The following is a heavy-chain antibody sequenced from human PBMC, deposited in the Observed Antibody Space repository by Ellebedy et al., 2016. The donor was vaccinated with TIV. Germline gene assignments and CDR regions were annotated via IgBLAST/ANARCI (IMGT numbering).Heavy chain of an antibody. Sequence: ASVKVSCKASGYSFTSYYMHWVRQAPGQGLEMMGVINPGGGSTSYAQKLQGRVTMTRDTSTRTVYMELSSLRSDDTAVYYCARWGQLGYDYWGQGTLVTVSS. V-gene: IGHV1-46*04. J-gene: IGHJ4*02. D-gene: IGHD1-1*01. CDR3: ARWGQLGYDY. CDR1: GYSFTSYY. CDR2: INPGGGST.